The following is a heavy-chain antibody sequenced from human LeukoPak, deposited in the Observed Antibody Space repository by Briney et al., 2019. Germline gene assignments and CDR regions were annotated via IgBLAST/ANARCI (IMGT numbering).Heavy chain of an antibody. V-gene: IGHV3-21*04. CDR3: AKDTEDTAMVHPIPTDY. D-gene: IGHD5-18*01. CDR2: ISSDSYYI. Sequence: GGSLRLSCAASGFTFSTYSMNWVRQAPGKGLEWVSAISSDSYYIYYADSVKGRFTISRDNAKNSLYLQVNSLRAEDTAVYYCAKDTEDTAMVHPIPTDYWGQGTLVTVSS. J-gene: IGHJ4*02. CDR1: GFTFSTYS.